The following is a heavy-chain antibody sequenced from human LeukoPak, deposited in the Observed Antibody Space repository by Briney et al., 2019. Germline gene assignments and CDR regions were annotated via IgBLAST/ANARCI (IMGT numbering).Heavy chain of an antibody. CDR3: ARVNYYYDSSGYSNWFDP. Sequence: PSETLSLTCTVSGGSISSGGYYWSWIRQHPGKGLEWIGYIYYSGSTYYNPSLKSRVTIPVDTSKNQFSLKLSSVTAADTAVYYCARVNYYYDSSGYSNWFDPWGQGTLVTVSS. V-gene: IGHV4-31*03. CDR2: IYYSGST. D-gene: IGHD3-22*01. J-gene: IGHJ5*02. CDR1: GGSISSGGYY.